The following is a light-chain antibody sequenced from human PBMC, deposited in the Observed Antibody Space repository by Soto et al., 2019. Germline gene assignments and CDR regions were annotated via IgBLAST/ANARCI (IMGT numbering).Light chain of an antibody. CDR1: QRVSSY. Sequence: EIVWTQSPATLSLSPGERATLSCRASQRVSSYLAWYQQKPGQAPRLLIYDASNRATGIPARFSGSGSGTDFALTISRLEAEDFAVYFCQQRSNWPPTVGPGTKVDIK. V-gene: IGKV3-11*01. J-gene: IGKJ3*01. CDR3: QQRSNWPPT. CDR2: DAS.